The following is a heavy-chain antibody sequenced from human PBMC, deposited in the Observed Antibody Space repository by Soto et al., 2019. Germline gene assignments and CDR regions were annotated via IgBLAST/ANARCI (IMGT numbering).Heavy chain of an antibody. CDR2: IVVGSGNT. CDR3: AASGYSQHPGRY. Sequence: QMQLVQSGPEVKKPGTSVKVSCKASGFTFTSSAVQWVRQARGQRLEWIGWIVVGSGNTNYAQKFQERVTITRDMSTSTAYMELSSLRSEDTAVYYCAASGYSQHPGRYWGQGTLVTVSS. D-gene: IGHD6-13*01. J-gene: IGHJ4*02. CDR1: GFTFTSSA. V-gene: IGHV1-58*01.